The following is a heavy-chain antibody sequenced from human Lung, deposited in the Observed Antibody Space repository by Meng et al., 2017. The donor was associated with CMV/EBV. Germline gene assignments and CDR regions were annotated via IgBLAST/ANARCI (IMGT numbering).Heavy chain of an antibody. CDR1: GFTFSYAW. CDR3: ATGVHSD. D-gene: IGHD1-26*01. CDR2: IKSKSDGGTA. Sequence: GESLKISCAASGFTFSYAWLSWVRQAPGKGLEWVGRIKSKSDGGTADYAAPVKGRFTISRDDSSDTLFLQMNSLKPEDTAVYYCATGVHSDWGQGTTVTVSS. V-gene: IGHV3-15*01. J-gene: IGHJ6*02.